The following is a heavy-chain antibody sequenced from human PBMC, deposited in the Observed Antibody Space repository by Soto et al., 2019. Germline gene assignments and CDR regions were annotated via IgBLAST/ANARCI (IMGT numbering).Heavy chain of an antibody. CDR1: GFTVSSNY. CDR2: IYSGGFT. CDR3: ASSLTRGVGASALDY. V-gene: IGHV3-66*01. Sequence: EVQLVESGGGLVQPGGSLRLSCAASGFTVSSNYMSWVRQAPGKGLEWVSVIYSGGFTYYADSVKGRFTISRDNSKNTLYLQMTSLRAEETAVYYCASSLTRGVGASALDYWGQGTLVTVS. D-gene: IGHD1-26*01. J-gene: IGHJ4*02.